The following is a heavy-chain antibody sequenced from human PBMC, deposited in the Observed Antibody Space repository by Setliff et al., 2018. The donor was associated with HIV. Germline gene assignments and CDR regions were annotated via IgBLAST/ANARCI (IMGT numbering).Heavy chain of an antibody. V-gene: IGHV1-8*02. J-gene: IGHJ4*02. D-gene: IGHD3-10*01. CDR2: MNPNSGNT. Sequence: ASVKVSCKASGYTFTGHDIHWVRQAPGQGLEWMGWMNPNSGNTGYAQKFQGRVTMTRNTSISTAYMELSSLRSEDTAVYYCARMVRGVSPRDYWGQGTLVTVSS. CDR1: GYTFTGHD. CDR3: ARMVRGVSPRDY.